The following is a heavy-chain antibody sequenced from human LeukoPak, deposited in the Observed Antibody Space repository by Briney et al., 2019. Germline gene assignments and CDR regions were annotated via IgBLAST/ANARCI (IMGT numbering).Heavy chain of an antibody. CDR1: GFTFSGYA. CDR3: AKDQGYSSSWFDY. CDR2: ISGSGGST. J-gene: IGHJ4*02. D-gene: IGHD6-13*01. V-gene: IGHV3-23*01. Sequence: GGSLRLSCAASGFTFSGYAMSWVRQASGKGLEWVSAISGSGGSTYYADSVKGRFTISRDNSKNTLYLQMNSLRAEDTAVYYCAKDQGYSSSWFDYWGQGTLVTVSS.